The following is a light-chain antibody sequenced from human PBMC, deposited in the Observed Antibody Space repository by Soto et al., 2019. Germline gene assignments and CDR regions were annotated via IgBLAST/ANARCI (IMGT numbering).Light chain of an antibody. J-gene: IGKJ4*01. V-gene: IGKV3-15*01. CDR1: QSLSTN. Sequence: EIVMTQSPATLSVSPGESATLSCRASQSLSTNLAWYQQKPGQAPRLLIYGASTRATGIPARFSGSGSGTEFTLTISSLQSEDFAVYYCQQYDNWPLTFGGGTKVE. CDR2: GAS. CDR3: QQYDNWPLT.